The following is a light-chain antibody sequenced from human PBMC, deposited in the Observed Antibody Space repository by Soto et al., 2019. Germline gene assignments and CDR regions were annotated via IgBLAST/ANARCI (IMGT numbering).Light chain of an antibody. CDR3: SSYTSTGTLVV. V-gene: IGLV2-14*03. J-gene: IGLJ2*01. CDR2: DVN. CDR1: SSDVGGYNY. Sequence: QSALTQPASVSGSPGQSITHSCTGTSSDVGGYNYVSWYQHHPGKAPKLLTYDVNNRPSGASNRFSGSKSGNTASLTISGLQAEDEADYYCSSYTSTGTLVVFGGGTKVTVL.